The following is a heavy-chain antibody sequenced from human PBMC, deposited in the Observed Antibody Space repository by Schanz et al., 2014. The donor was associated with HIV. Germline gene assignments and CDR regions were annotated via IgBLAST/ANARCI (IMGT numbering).Heavy chain of an antibody. D-gene: IGHD3-22*01. CDR1: GFTFDNYG. CDR3: AKDRNYYDSRYRGKGNYYYYYGMDV. V-gene: IGHV3-30*18. J-gene: IGHJ6*02. Sequence: QVQLVESGGGVVQPGRSLRLSCAASGFTFDNYGMHWVRQAPGKGLEWVAVISYDGRNKYYADSVKGRFTISRDNSKNTLYLQMKSLRAEDTAVYYCAKDRNYYDSRYRGKGNYYYYYGMDVWGQGTTVTVSS. CDR2: ISYDGRNK.